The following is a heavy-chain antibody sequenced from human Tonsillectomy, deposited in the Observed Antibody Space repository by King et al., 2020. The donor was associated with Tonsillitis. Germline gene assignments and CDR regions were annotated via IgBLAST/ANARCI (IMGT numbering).Heavy chain of an antibody. V-gene: IGHV1-2*02. Sequence: VQLVQSGAEVKKPGASVKVSCQASGYSFTANHIHWVRQAPGKGLEWMGWINPDNGGANYAVKFQGRVTVTRDTSISTAYMVLSRLRSDDTAVYYCAKVRGHGYNFADAFDMWGQGTMVTVSP. CDR2: INPDNGGA. CDR3: AKVRGHGYNFADAFDM. J-gene: IGHJ3*02. CDR1: GYSFTANH. D-gene: IGHD5-24*01.